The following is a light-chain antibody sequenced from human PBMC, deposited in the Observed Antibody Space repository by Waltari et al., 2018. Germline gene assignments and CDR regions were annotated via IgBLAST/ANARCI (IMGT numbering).Light chain of an antibody. Sequence: DIQMTQASSSLSASVGDRVNITCRPSRTGSIYLNWYQQKPGKAPNLLIYATSALQTGVPSRFSGSGSGTDFTLTITNLQPEDFGIYYCQQTYDTPLTFGAGTKVQLK. CDR2: ATS. CDR1: RTGSIY. J-gene: IGKJ4*01. CDR3: QQTYDTPLT. V-gene: IGKV1-39*01.